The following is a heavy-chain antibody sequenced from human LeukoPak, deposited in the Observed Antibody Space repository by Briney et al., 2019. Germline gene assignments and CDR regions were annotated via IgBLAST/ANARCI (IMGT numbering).Heavy chain of an antibody. V-gene: IGHV3-13*01. CDR3: ARAKMPGIQTAGRVNYFDS. Sequence: GGSLRLSCAASEFTFSNYDMHWVRQATGRGLEWVSTIDTAGNTWYPDSVKGRFTISRGNAKNSLNLQMNSLRVGDTAVYYCARAKMPGIQTAGRVNYFDSWGQGTLVTVSA. J-gene: IGHJ4*02. CDR2: IDTAGNT. D-gene: IGHD6-13*01. CDR1: EFTFSNYD.